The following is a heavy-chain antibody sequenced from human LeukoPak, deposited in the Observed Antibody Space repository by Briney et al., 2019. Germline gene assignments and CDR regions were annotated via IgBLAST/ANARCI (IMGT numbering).Heavy chain of an antibody. V-gene: IGHV3-23*01. Sequence: PGGSLRLSCAASGFIFRSSSMSWVRQAPGKGLEWVSSISAIGGITHYAESVQGRFTISRDNSGNTLYVQMNSLSVDDTAVYYCAKVKSSLRVVGAWGQGTLVTVSS. CDR3: AKVKSSLRVVGA. J-gene: IGHJ5*02. CDR2: ISAIGGIT. D-gene: IGHD3-22*01. CDR1: GFIFRSSS.